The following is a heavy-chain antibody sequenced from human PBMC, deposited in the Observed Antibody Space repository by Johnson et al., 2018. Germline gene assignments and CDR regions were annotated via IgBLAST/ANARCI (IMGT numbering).Heavy chain of an antibody. V-gene: IGHV1-46*01. Sequence: QVQLVESGAEVEKPGASVKVSCKTSGYTFTNYYIHWVRQAPGQGLEWMGIINPSGGSTSYAQKFHIRVTMTRDTSTTTFYMELRSLRSEDTAVYYCAGGLASRGTRSAFDIWGQGTMVTVSS. CDR1: GYTFTNYY. D-gene: IGHD3-3*02. J-gene: IGHJ3*02. CDR3: AGGLASRGTRSAFDI. CDR2: INPSGGST.